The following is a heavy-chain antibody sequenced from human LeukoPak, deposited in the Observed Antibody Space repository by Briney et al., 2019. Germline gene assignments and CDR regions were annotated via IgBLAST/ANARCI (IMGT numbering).Heavy chain of an antibody. CDR1: GGSINGYY. J-gene: IGHJ6*02. CDR2: IYTSGST. CDR3: AYSSSSGYYGMDV. Sequence: PSETLSLTCIVSGGSINGYYWSWIRQPAGKGLERIGLIYTSGSTNYNPSLKSRVIMSVDTSKNQFSLKLTSVTAADTAVYYCAYSSSSGYYGMDVWGQGTTVTVSS. V-gene: IGHV4-4*07. D-gene: IGHD6-6*01.